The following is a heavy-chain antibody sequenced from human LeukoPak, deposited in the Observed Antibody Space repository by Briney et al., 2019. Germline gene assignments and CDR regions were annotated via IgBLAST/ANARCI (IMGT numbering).Heavy chain of an antibody. CDR3: AREDSTYYYDSSGQRRAFDI. CDR2: ISSSSSYI. J-gene: IGHJ3*02. Sequence: PGGSLRLXCAASGFTFSSYSMNWVRQAPGKGLEWVSSISSSSSYIYYADSVKGRFTISRDNAKNSLYLQMNSLRAEDTAVYYCAREDSTYYYDSSGQRRAFDIWGQGTMVTVSS. D-gene: IGHD3-22*01. V-gene: IGHV3-21*01. CDR1: GFTFSSYS.